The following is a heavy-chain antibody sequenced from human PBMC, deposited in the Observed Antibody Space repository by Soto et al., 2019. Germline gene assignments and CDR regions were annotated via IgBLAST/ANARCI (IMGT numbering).Heavy chain of an antibody. D-gene: IGHD2-15*01. CDR3: AARSCSGGYCYAIDY. Sequence: QVQLVQSGAEVKKPGASVKVSCKASGYTFTSNDINWVRQATGQGLEWMGWMNPTSGNSGYAQKFQGRVTMTRDTSISTAYMELSSLRSEDTAVYYCAARSCSGGYCYAIDYWGQGTLVTVSS. J-gene: IGHJ4*02. CDR2: MNPTSGNS. V-gene: IGHV1-8*01. CDR1: GYTFTSND.